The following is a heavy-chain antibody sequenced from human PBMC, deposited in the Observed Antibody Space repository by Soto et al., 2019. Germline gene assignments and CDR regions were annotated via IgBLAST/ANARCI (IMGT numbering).Heavy chain of an antibody. CDR3: ARAPNDYGDYYFDY. CDR2: ITSRSSSI. D-gene: IGHD4-17*01. J-gene: IGHJ4*02. CDR1: GFTFSDYY. Sequence: QVQLVESGGGLVKPGGSLRLSCAASGFTFSDYYMSWIRQAPGKGLEWVSSITSRSSSIFYADSVKGRFTISRDNAKNSLYLQMNSLRAEDTAVYYCARAPNDYGDYYFDYWGRGTLVTVSS. V-gene: IGHV3-11*04.